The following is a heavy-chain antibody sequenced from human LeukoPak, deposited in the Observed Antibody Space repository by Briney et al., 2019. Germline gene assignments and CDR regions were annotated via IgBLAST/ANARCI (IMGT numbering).Heavy chain of an antibody. CDR3: ARSWIYCSSTSCPLGY. CDR1: GFTFSSYS. CDR2: INHDGSEK. J-gene: IGHJ4*02. V-gene: IGHV3-7*01. Sequence: GGSLRLSCAASGFTFSSYSMNWVRQAPGTGLEWVANINHDGSEKYYVDSVKGRFTISRDNAKNSLYLQMNSLRAEDTAVYYCARSWIYCSSTSCPLGYWGQGTLVTVSS. D-gene: IGHD2-2*01.